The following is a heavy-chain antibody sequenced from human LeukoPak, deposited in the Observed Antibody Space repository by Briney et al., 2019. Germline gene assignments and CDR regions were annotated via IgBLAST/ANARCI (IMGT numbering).Heavy chain of an antibody. CDR2: IYHSGST. J-gene: IGHJ1*01. CDR3: ASFTSGWPEYFHH. V-gene: IGHV4-30-2*01. D-gene: IGHD6-19*01. Sequence: SETLSLPRTVSGGSIRRGCYYWRWIRQPPGEGPEGVGYIYHSGSTYYNPSLKSRVTMSVDTSKNQFSLKLSSVTAADTALYYCASFTSGWPEYFHHWGQGALVTVSS. CDR1: GGSIRRGCYY.